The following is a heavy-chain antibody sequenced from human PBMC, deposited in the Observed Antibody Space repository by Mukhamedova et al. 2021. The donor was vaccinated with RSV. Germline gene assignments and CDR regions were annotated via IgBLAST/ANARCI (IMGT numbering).Heavy chain of an antibody. V-gene: IGHV3-48*01. D-gene: IGHD6-19*01. CDR2: ISRASPTI. CDR1: GFPFGNSG. Sequence: SGFPFGNSGMNWVRQPPGKGLEGISYISRASPTIHYADSGKRRCTISSDNAKNSLFLQVTNLRAEDSAVYYCARRGGYSGGWF. CDR3: ARRGGYSGGWF. J-gene: IGHJ5*01.